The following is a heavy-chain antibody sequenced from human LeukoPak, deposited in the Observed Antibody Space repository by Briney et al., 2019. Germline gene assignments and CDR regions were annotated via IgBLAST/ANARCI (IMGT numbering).Heavy chain of an antibody. Sequence: ASVKVSCKVSGYTLTELSMHWVRQAPGKGLEWMGGFDPEDGETIYAQKFQGRVTMTEDTSTDTAYMELSSLRSEDTAVYYCATDGLERPEPKIAFDIWGQGTMVTVSS. J-gene: IGHJ3*02. CDR2: FDPEDGET. CDR3: ATDGLERPEPKIAFDI. V-gene: IGHV1-24*01. D-gene: IGHD1-1*01. CDR1: GYTLTELS.